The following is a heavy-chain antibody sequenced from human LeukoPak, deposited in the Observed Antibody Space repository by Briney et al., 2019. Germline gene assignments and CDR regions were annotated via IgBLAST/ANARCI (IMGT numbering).Heavy chain of an antibody. CDR3: ARRVDTAMVTYFDY. CDR1: GGSISSYY. Sequence: SETLSLTCTVSGGSISSYYWNWIRQPPGKGLEWIGYIYYSGSTNYNPSLKSRVTISVDTSKNQFSLKLSSVTAADTAVYYCARRVDTAMVTYFDYWGQGTLVTVSS. D-gene: IGHD5-18*01. CDR2: IYYSGST. J-gene: IGHJ4*02. V-gene: IGHV4-59*08.